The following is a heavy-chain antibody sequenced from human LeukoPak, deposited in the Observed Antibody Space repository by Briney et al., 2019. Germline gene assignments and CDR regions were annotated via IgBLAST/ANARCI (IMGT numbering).Heavy chain of an antibody. V-gene: IGHV3-23*01. CDR1: GFTFSSYG. CDR2: ISGSGGST. D-gene: IGHD1-20*01. J-gene: IGHJ4*02. CDR3: ARTKGAYNWNPINFDY. Sequence: SGGSLRLSCAASGFTFSSYGMSWVRQAPGKWLEWVSAISGSGGSTYYADSVKGRFTISRDNSKNTLYLQMNSLRAEDTAVYYCARTKGAYNWNPINFDYWGQGTLVTVSS.